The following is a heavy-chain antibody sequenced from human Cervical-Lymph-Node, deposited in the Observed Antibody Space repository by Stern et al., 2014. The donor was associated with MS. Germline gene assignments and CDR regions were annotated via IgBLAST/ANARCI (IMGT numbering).Heavy chain of an antibody. Sequence: EVQLLESGAEVRKPGESLKISCKASGYTFTDYWIGWVRQMPGKGLEWMGIIYPRDSDITYSPSFQGQVTISADRSISPAYLQWSSLRASDTAIYYCARRMPPDYWGQGTLVTVSS. CDR3: ARRMPPDY. D-gene: IGHD2-2*01. CDR2: IYPRDSDI. CDR1: GYTFTDYW. J-gene: IGHJ4*02. V-gene: IGHV5-51*03.